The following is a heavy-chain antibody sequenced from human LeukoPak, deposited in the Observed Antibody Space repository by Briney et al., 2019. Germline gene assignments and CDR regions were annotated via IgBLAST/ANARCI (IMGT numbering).Heavy chain of an antibody. CDR2: IYYSGST. D-gene: IGHD1-26*01. CDR1: GGSISSSGYY. CDR3: ARHEYSGSYYGLSWFDP. Sequence: PSETLSLTCIVSGGSISSSGYYWGWIRQPPGKGLEWIASIYYSGSTYYNPSLKSRVTISVDTSKNQLSLKLSSLTAADTAVYYCARHEYSGSYYGLSWFDPWGQGTLVTVSS. V-gene: IGHV4-39*01. J-gene: IGHJ5*02.